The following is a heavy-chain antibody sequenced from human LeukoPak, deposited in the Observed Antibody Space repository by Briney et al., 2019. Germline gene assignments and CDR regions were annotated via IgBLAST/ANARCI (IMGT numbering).Heavy chain of an antibody. D-gene: IGHD4-17*01. J-gene: IGHJ6*02. CDR2: INHSGST. CDR3: AREHTQDYGDSRQYYYYYYGMDV. Sequence: SETLSLTCAVYGVSFSGYYWSWIRQPPGKGLEWIGEINHSGSTNYNPSLKSRVTISVDTSKNQFSLRLSSVTAADTAVYYCAREHTQDYGDSRQYYYYYYGMDVWGQGTTVTVSS. V-gene: IGHV4-34*01. CDR1: GVSFSGYY.